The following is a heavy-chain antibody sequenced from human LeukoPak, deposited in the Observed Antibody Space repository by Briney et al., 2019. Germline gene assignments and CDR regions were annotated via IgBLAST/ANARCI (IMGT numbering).Heavy chain of an antibody. Sequence: GGPLRLSCAASGFTFSSYAMSWVRQAPGKGLEWVSAISGSGGSTYYADSVKGRFTISRDNSKNTLYLQMNSLRAEDTAVYYCAKDPWGTVVTAFDYWGQGTLVTVSS. D-gene: IGHD4-23*01. J-gene: IGHJ4*02. CDR1: GFTFSSYA. V-gene: IGHV3-23*01. CDR3: AKDPWGTVVTAFDY. CDR2: ISGSGGST.